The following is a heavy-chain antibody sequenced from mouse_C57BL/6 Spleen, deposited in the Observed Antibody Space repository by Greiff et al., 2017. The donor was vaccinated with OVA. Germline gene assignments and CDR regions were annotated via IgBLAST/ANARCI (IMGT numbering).Heavy chain of an antibody. D-gene: IGHD1-1*01. CDR1: GYAFSSSW. V-gene: IGHV1-82*01. Sequence: QVQLQQSGPELVKPGASVKISCKASGYAFSSSWMNWVKQRPGKGLEWIGRIYPGDGDTNYNGKFKGKATLTADKSSSTASMQLSSLTSADSAVYVCAREGPSYYGSRGKYAMDYWGQGTSVTVSS. CDR2: IYPGDGDT. J-gene: IGHJ4*01. CDR3: AREGPSYYGSRGKYAMDY.